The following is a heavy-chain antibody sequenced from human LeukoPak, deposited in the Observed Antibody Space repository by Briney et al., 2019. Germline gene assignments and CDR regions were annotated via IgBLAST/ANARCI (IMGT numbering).Heavy chain of an antibody. CDR1: GGTFSSYA. CDR2: IIPLFGTA. Sequence: ASVKVSCKASGGTFSSYAISWVRQAPRQGLEWMGGIIPLFGTANYAQKFQGRVTITADEFTSTAYMELSSLRSEDTAVYYCASGGPHYDFWSGDAFDIWGQGTMVTVSS. D-gene: IGHD3-3*01. J-gene: IGHJ3*02. V-gene: IGHV1-69*13. CDR3: ASGGPHYDFWSGDAFDI.